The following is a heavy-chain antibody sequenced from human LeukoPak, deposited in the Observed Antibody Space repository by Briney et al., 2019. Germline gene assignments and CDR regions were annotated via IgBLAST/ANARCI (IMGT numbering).Heavy chain of an antibody. CDR1: GGSFSGYY. D-gene: IGHD2-21*01. Sequence: PSETLSLTGAVYGGSFSGYYWSWIRQPPGKGLEWIGEINHSGSTNYNPSLKSRVTISVDTSKNQFSLKLSSVTAADTAVYYCARLWLRKDYWGQGTLVTVSS. V-gene: IGHV4-34*01. J-gene: IGHJ4*02. CDR2: INHSGST. CDR3: ARLWLRKDY.